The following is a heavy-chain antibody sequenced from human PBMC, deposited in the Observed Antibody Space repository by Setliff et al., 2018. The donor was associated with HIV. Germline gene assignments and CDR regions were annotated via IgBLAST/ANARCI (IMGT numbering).Heavy chain of an antibody. CDR1: GFTVSRKY. Sequence: GGSLRLSCAASGFTVSRKYMSWVRQAPGKGLEWVSTIYSDDTIYYTDSVKGRFTISRDNSKNTLYLQLNSLRAEDTAVYYCARADYNFWGGYYFDYWGQGTLVTVSS. V-gene: IGHV3-53*01. CDR2: IYSDDTI. J-gene: IGHJ4*02. CDR3: ARADYNFWGGYYFDY. D-gene: IGHD3-3*01.